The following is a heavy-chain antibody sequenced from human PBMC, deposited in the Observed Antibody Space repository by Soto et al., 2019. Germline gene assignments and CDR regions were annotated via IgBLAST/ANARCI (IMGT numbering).Heavy chain of an antibody. J-gene: IGHJ6*02. CDR3: ARERGYSYGYYYYYYGMDV. D-gene: IGHD5-18*01. V-gene: IGHV4-31*03. CDR1: GGSISSGGYY. CDR2: IYYSGST. Sequence: SETLSLTCTVSGGSISSGGYYWSWIRQHPGKGLEWIGYIYYSGSTYYNPSLKSRVTISVDTSKNQFSLKLSSVTAADTAVYYCARERGYSYGYYYYYYGMDVWGQGTTVT.